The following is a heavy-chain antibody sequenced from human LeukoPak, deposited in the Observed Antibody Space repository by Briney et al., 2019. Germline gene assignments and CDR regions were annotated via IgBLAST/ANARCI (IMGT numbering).Heavy chain of an antibody. CDR1: GYTFTGYY. V-gene: IGHV1-2*02. J-gene: IGHJ3*02. Sequence: ASVKVSCKASGYTFTGYYMHWVRQAPGQGLEWMGWINPNSGGTNYAQKFQGRVTMTRDTSISTAYMELSRLRSDDTAVYYCARDWDDFWSDYYAFDIWGQGTMVTVAS. CDR2: INPNSGGT. D-gene: IGHD3-3*01. CDR3: ARDWDDFWSDYYAFDI.